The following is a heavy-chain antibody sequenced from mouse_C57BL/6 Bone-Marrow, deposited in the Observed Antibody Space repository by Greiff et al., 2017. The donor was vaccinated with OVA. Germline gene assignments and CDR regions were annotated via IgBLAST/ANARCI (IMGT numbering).Heavy chain of an antibody. CDR3: ARLGYYGSSYGY. V-gene: IGHV1-81*01. Sequence: VQLKESGAELARPGASVKLSCKASGYTFTSYGISWVKQRTGQGLEWIGEIYPRSGNTYYNEKFKGKATLTADKSSSTAYMELRSLTSEDSAVYFCARLGYYGSSYGYWGQGTTLTVSS. CDR2: IYPRSGNT. D-gene: IGHD1-1*01. CDR1: GYTFTSYG. J-gene: IGHJ2*01.